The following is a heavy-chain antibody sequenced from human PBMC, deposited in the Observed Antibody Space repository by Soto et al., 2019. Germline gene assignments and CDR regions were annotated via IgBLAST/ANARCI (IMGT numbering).Heavy chain of an antibody. Sequence: EVQLVESGGGLVQPGGSLRLSCAASGFTVSSNYMNWVRQATGKGLEGVSVIYSAGSTYYADSVQGRFTISRDNSKNTLHLQMHSLRDEDTAVYYCARDTMYCRSPSCPYYYMDVWGKGTTVNVSS. V-gene: IGHV3-66*01. D-gene: IGHD2-2*01. CDR3: ARDTMYCRSPSCPYYYMDV. CDR1: GFTVSSNY. CDR2: IYSAGST. J-gene: IGHJ6*03.